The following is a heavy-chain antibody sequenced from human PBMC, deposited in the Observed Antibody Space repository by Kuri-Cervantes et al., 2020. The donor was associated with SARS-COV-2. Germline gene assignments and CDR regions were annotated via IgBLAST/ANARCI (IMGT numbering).Heavy chain of an antibody. CDR2: ISWNSGSI. CDR3: ARDPDDILTGYGAFDI. CDR1: GFTFDDYA. J-gene: IGHJ3*02. Sequence: SLKISCAASGFTFDDYAMHWVRQAPGKGLEWVSGISWNSGSIGYADSVKGRFTISRDNSKNTLYLQMNSLRAKDTAVYYCARDPDDILTGYGAFDIWGQGTMVTVSS. D-gene: IGHD3-9*01. V-gene: IGHV3-9*01.